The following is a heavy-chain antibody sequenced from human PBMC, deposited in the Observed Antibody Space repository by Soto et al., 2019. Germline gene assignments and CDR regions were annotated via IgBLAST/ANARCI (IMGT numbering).Heavy chain of an antibody. CDR2: IFFTGAT. V-gene: IGHV4-61*01. D-gene: IGHD3-10*01. CDR1: RACVTFGHQY. Sequence: PSATLSLTCVFSRACVTFGHQYWTWLQPPPGQGMEWIGHIFFTGATNYSPSLKSRVTMSVDTSKSQFSLNLTSVTAADSAIYYCARGRSDSAGSSLGRRMDVWGQGNTVSVS. J-gene: IGHJ6*02. CDR3: ARGRSDSAGSSLGRRMDV.